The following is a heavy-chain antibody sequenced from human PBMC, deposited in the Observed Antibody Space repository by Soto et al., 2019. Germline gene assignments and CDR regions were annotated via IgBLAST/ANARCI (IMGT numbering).Heavy chain of an antibody. CDR3: ARDYCSSTSCHLPTGTDY. J-gene: IGHJ4*02. D-gene: IGHD2-2*01. V-gene: IGHV3-33*01. Sequence: PGGSLRLSCAASGFTFSSYGMHWVRQAPGKGLEWVAVIWYDGSNKYYADSVKGRFTISRDNSKNTLYLQMNSLRAEDTAVYYCARDYCSSTSCHLPTGTDYWGQGTLVTVSS. CDR2: IWYDGSNK. CDR1: GFTFSSYG.